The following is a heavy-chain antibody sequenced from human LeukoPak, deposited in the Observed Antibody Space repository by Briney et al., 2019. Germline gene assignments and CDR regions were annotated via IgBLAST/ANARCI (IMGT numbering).Heavy chain of an antibody. J-gene: IGHJ6*03. CDR2: ISSSGSTI. CDR1: GFTFSDYY. Sequence: GGSLRLSCAASGFTFSDYYMSWIRQAPGKGLEWVSYISSSGSTIYHADSVKGRFTISRDNAKNSLYLQMNSLRAEDTAVYYCARVQLVPYYYYMDVWGKGTTVTVSS. CDR3: ARVQLVPYYYYMDV. D-gene: IGHD6-6*01. V-gene: IGHV3-11*01.